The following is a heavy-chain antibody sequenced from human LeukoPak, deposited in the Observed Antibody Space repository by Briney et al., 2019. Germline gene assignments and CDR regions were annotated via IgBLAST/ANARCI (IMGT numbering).Heavy chain of an antibody. CDR1: GGSISSYY. V-gene: IGHV4-59*01. CDR2: IYYSWST. CDR3: ARTTEGYCSSASCFGFSYSYYMDV. D-gene: IGHD2-2*01. J-gene: IGHJ6*03. Sequence: SETLSLTCTVSGGSISSYYWIWIRQPPGEGLEWIGYIYYSWSTNYNPSLKSRVTISVDTSKNQFSLKLSSVIAADTAVYYCARTTEGYCSSASCFGFSYSYYMDVWGKGTTVTISS.